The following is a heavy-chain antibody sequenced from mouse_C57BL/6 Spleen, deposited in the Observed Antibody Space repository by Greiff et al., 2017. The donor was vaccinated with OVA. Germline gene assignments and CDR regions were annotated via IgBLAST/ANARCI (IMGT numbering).Heavy chain of an antibody. Sequence: QVQLQQPGAELVKPGASVKMSCKASGYTFTSYWITWVKQRPGQGLEWIGDIYPGSGSTNYNEKFKSKATLTVDTSSSTAYMQLSSLTSEDSAVYYCARGGVYYGNYDAMDYWGQGTSVTVSS. CDR3: ARGGVYYGNYDAMDY. CDR1: GYTFTSYW. CDR2: IYPGSGST. D-gene: IGHD2-1*01. J-gene: IGHJ4*01. V-gene: IGHV1-55*01.